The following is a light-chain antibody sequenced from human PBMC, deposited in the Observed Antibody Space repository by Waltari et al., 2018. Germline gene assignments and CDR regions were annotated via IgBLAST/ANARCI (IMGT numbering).Light chain of an antibody. Sequence: DIVMTQSPDSLAVSLGERATINCKSSQSVLFTSNNKNYLAWFQQKPGQPPKLLIYWASTRESGVPGRFSGSGSGTDFTLTISSLQAEDVAVYYCQQYYSTPKTFGGGTKVEIK. CDR1: QSVLFTSNNKNY. CDR3: QQYYSTPKT. CDR2: WAS. V-gene: IGKV4-1*01. J-gene: IGKJ4*01.